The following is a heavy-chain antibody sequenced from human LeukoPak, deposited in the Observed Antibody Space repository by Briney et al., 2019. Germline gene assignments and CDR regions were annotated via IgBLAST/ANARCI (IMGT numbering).Heavy chain of an antibody. CDR3: ARSPPHYYYDSSGYPESGYYFDY. Sequence: NPSETLSLTCTVSGGSISSRPYYWGWVRQPPGKGLEWIGTISYSGTTYYSPSLKSRVTISLDTSKNQFSLKLSSVTAADTAIYYCARSPPHYYYDSSGYPESGYYFDYWGQGTLVTVSS. J-gene: IGHJ4*02. V-gene: IGHV4-39*07. CDR2: ISYSGTT. D-gene: IGHD3-22*01. CDR1: GGSISSRPYY.